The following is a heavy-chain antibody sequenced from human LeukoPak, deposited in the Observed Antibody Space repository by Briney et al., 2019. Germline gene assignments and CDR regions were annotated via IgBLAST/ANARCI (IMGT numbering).Heavy chain of an antibody. CDR3: ARDFAAPGSGYDNHGADY. Sequence: ASVKVSCKASGYTFTSYAMNWVRQAPGQGLEWMGWINTNTGNPTYAQGFTGRFVFSLDTSASTAYLQISSLKAEDTAVYYCARDFAAPGSGYDNHGADYWGQGTLVTVSS. V-gene: IGHV7-4-1*02. CDR1: GYTFTSYA. CDR2: INTNTGNP. J-gene: IGHJ4*02. D-gene: IGHD5-12*01.